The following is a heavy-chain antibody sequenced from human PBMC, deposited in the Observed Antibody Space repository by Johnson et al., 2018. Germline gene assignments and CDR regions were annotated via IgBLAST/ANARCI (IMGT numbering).Heavy chain of an antibody. D-gene: IGHD3-22*01. CDR3: ALYYYDSSGYLAFDI. Sequence: VQLVQSGGGLVRPGGSLRLSCAASGFTFSSYSMNWVRQAPGEGLEWVSSISSSTNYIYYADSVNGRFTISRDNAKNSLYLQMNSLRAEDTAVYYCALYYYDSSGYLAFDIWGQGTMVTVSS. J-gene: IGHJ3*02. CDR2: ISSSTNYI. CDR1: GFTFSSYS. V-gene: IGHV3-21*01.